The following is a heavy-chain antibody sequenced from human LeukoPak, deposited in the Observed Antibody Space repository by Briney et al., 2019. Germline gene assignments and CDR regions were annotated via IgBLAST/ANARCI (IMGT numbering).Heavy chain of an antibody. CDR1: GGSFSGYY. J-gene: IGHJ5*02. CDR3: ARYSSSWSGWFDP. V-gene: IGHV4-34*01. CDR2: INHSGST. D-gene: IGHD6-13*01. Sequence: PSETLSLTCAVYGGSFSGYYWSWTRQPPGKGLEWIGEINHSGSTNYNPSLKSRVTISVDTSKNQFSLKLSSVTAADTAVYYCARYSSSWSGWFDPWGQGTLVTVSS.